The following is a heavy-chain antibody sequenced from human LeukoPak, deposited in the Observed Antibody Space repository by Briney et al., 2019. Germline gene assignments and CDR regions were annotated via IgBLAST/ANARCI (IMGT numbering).Heavy chain of an antibody. D-gene: IGHD6-13*01. CDR2: IRYDGSNK. Sequence: PGGSLRLSCAASGFTFSSYGMHWVRQAPGKGLEWVAFIRYDGSNKYYADSVKGRFTISRDNSKNTLYLQMNSLRAEDTAVYYCARADLGQQLGGYWGQGTLVTVSS. CDR3: ARADLGQQLGGY. CDR1: GFTFSSYG. J-gene: IGHJ4*02. V-gene: IGHV3-30*02.